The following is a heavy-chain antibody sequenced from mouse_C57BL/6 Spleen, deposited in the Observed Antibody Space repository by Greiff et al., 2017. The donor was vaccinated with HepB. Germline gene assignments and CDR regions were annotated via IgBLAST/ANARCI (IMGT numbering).Heavy chain of an antibody. CDR2: IDPEDGDT. J-gene: IGHJ3*01. CDR1: GFNIKDYY. Sequence: EVQLQQSGAELVRPGASVKLSCTASGFNIKDYYMHWVKQRPEQGLEWIGRIDPEDGDTEYAPKFQGKATMTADNSSNPAYLQLSSLTSEDTAVYYCTTSLLSRPGFAYWGQGTLVTVSA. V-gene: IGHV14-1*01. CDR3: TTSLLSRPGFAY. D-gene: IGHD1-1*01.